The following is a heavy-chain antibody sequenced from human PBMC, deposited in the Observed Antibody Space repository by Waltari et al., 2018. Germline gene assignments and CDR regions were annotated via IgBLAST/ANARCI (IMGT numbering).Heavy chain of an antibody. D-gene: IGHD6-19*01. CDR2: IYSGGNT. CDR3: AKQSPSYTRGWYPLES. Sequence: EVQLVESGGNLIQPGGSLRLSCAASGFTVRTNFISWVRQAPGKGLGLVSIIYSGGNTYYAGSVKVRFTISRDNYRNMVYLEMNSLRAEDTAVYYCAKQSPSYTRGWYPLESWGPGTLVTVSP. V-gene: IGHV3-53*01. CDR1: GFTVRTNF. J-gene: IGHJ4*02.